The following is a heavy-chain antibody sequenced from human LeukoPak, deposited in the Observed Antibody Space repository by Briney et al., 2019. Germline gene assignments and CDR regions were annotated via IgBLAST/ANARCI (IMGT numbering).Heavy chain of an antibody. CDR2: IRYDGSNK. CDR1: GFSFSNYG. CDR3: AKPHFDD. V-gene: IGHV3-30*02. Sequence: GGSLRLSCAASGFSFSNYGMHWVRQAPGKGLEWVAFIRYDGSNKYYADSVEGRFTISRDNSKNTLYLQMNSLRAEDTAVYYCAKPHFDDWGQGTLVTVSS. J-gene: IGHJ4*02.